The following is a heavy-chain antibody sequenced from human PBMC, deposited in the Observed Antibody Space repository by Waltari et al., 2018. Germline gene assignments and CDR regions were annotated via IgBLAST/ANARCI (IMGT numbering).Heavy chain of an antibody. J-gene: IGHJ4*02. CDR2: IKEDGSEK. CDR3: ARWGGAHVDE. Sequence: EVQLVESGGGLVQPGGSLSLSCAASGFTFSSYWMSWVRQAPGKGLEGVAKIKEDGSEKEYVESVKGRCTSSRDNAQNSLYLQMNSRRAEDTALYDCARWGGAHVDEGGQGSLVTVAS. D-gene: IGHD3-10*01. CDR1: GFTFSSYW. V-gene: IGHV3-7*01.